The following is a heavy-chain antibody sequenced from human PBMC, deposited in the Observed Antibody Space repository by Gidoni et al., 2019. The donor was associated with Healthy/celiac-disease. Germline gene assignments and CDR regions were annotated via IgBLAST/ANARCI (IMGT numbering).Heavy chain of an antibody. V-gene: IGHV3-53*01. Sequence: EVQLVESGGGLIQPGGSLRLSCAASGFTVSSNYMSWVRQAPGKGLAWVSVIYSGGSTYYADSVKGRFTISRDNSKNTLYLQMNSLRAEDTAVYYCARDSLDCGGDCYHDYWGQGTLVTVSS. J-gene: IGHJ4*02. CDR2: IYSGGST. CDR1: GFTVSSNY. D-gene: IGHD2-21*02. CDR3: ARDSLDCGGDCYHDY.